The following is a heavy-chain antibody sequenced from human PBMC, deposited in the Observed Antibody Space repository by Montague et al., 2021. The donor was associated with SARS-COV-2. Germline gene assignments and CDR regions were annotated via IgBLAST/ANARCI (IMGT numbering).Heavy chain of an antibody. CDR3: AREPGYGDYFGN. CDR2: IYYSGST. Sequence: SETLSLTCTVFGGSISSYYWSWIRQPPGEGLEWIGYIYYSGSTNYNPSLKSRVNISVDTSKNQFSLKLSSVTAADTAVYYCAREPGYGDYFGNWGQGTLVTVSS. V-gene: IGHV4-59*01. CDR1: GGSISSYY. D-gene: IGHD4-17*01. J-gene: IGHJ4*02.